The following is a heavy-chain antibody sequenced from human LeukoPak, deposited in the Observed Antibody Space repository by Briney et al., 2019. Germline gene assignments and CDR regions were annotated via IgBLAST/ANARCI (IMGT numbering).Heavy chain of an antibody. D-gene: IGHD6-19*01. J-gene: IGHJ4*02. CDR2: ISTYNGNT. CDR1: GYTFTDYG. Sequence: VSVKVSCKASGYTFTDYGVHWVRQAPGQGLEWMGWISTYNGNTHYVQNLQDRVAMTTDASTSTAFMELRSLRSDDTAVYYCARVLGRQIAVAGDDYWGQGTLVTVSS. V-gene: IGHV1-18*01. CDR3: ARVLGRQIAVAGDDY.